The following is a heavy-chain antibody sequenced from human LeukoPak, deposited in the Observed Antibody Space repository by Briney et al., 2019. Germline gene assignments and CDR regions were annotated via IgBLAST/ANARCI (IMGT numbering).Heavy chain of an antibody. CDR3: AKDLPAAQFDP. CDR1: RFTFSSYS. CDR2: IYSGGST. D-gene: IGHD2-2*01. Sequence: GGSLRLSCAAFRFTFSSYSMNWVRQAPGKGLEWVSVIYSGGSTYYADSVKGRFTISRDNSKNTLYLQMNSLRAEDTAVYYCAKDLPAAQFDPWGQGTLVTVSS. V-gene: IGHV3-53*01. J-gene: IGHJ5*02.